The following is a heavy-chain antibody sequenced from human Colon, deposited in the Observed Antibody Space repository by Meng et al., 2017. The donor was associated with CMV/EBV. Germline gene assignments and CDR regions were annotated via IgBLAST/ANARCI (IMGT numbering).Heavy chain of an antibody. CDR2: IYRNGRI. CDR3: GRAGARGVPIDV. CDR1: GGSISGHY. Sequence: QVQLQESGPGLVKPSETLSLTCNVSGGSISGHYWTWIRRPAGEGLKWLGRIYRNGRIDENYSLRSRVTIAVDTSKNQLSLRLTSVTAADTAVYYCGRAGARGVPIDVWGRGTLVTVSS. J-gene: IGHJ1*01. V-gene: IGHV4-4*07. D-gene: IGHD3-10*01.